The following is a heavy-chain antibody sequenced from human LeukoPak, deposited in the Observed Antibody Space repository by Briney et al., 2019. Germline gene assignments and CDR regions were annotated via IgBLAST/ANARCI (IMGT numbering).Heavy chain of an antibody. CDR1: GFTVSSNY. V-gene: IGHV3-53*01. CDR2: IYSGGST. J-gene: IGHJ3*02. D-gene: IGHD3-10*01. Sequence: GGSLRLSCAASGFTVSSNYMSWVRQAPGKGLEWVSIIYSGGSTYYADSVKGRFTISRDNSKNTLYLQMNSLRAEDTAVYYCASSLGGTMVHAFDIWGQGTMVTVSS. CDR3: ASSLGGTMVHAFDI.